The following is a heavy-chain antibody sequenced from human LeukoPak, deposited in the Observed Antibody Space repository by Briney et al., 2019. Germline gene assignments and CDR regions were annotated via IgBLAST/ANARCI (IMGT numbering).Heavy chain of an antibody. CDR3: ASSSSYGDAFDI. CDR1: GYTFTSYG. V-gene: IGHV1-18*01. D-gene: IGHD6-6*01. CDR2: ISAYNGNT. Sequence: ASVKVSCKASGYTFTSYGISWVRQAPGQGLEWMGWISAYNGNTNYAQKLQGRVTMTTDTSTSTAYMELRSLRSDDTAVYYCASSSSYGDAFDIWGQGTMVTVSS. J-gene: IGHJ3*02.